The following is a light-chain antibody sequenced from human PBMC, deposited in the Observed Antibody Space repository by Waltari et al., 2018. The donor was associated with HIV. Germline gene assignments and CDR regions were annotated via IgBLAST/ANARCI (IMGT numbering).Light chain of an antibody. CDR1: QSVSSY. CDR3: QQRSNWPRGT. J-gene: IGKJ2*02. Sequence: ELVLTQSPATLPLSPGERATLSCRASQSVSSYLAWYQQKPGHAPLLLIYDASNRATGIPARFSGSGSGTDSTLTISSLEPEDCAVYYCQQRSNWPRGTFGQGTKLEIK. V-gene: IGKV3-11*01. CDR2: DAS.